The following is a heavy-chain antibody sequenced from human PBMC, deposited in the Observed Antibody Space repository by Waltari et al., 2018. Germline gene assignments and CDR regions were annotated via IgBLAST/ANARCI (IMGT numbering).Heavy chain of an antibody. D-gene: IGHD2-21*02. CDR3: ARGSCGDCYSEGY. Sequence: EVQLVESGGGLVKHGGSLRLSCAASGFTFSSYSMNWVRQAPGKGLEWVSSISSSSSYIYYADSVKGRFTISRDNAKNSLYLQMNSLRAEDTAVYYCARGSCGDCYSEGYWGQGTLVTVSS. CDR1: GFTFSSYS. J-gene: IGHJ4*02. CDR2: ISSSSSYI. V-gene: IGHV3-21*01.